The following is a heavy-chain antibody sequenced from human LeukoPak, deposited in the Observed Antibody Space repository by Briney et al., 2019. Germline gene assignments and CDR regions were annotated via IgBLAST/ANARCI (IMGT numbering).Heavy chain of an antibody. CDR3: ARHVYCSSTSCYGLGKYNWFDP. J-gene: IGHJ5*02. CDR1: GGSISSYY. CDR2: IYYSGST. D-gene: IGHD2-2*01. V-gene: IGHV4-59*08. Sequence: PSETLSLTCTVSGGSISSYYWSWIRQPPGKGLEWIGYIYYSGSTNYNPSLKSRVTISVDTSKNQFSLKLSSVTAADTAVYYCARHVYCSSTSCYGLGKYNWFDPWGQGTLVTVSS.